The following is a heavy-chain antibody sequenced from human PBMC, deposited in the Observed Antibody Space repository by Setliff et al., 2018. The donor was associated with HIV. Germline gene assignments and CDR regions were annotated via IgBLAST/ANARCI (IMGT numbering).Heavy chain of an antibody. Sequence: GGSLRLSCAASGFTVSSNYMSWVRQAPGKGLEWVSVIYSGGSTKYADSVKGRFTISRDNSKNTLYLQMNSLRAEDTAEYYCARVGGGYCSGSSCYSLGYYYYYMDVWGKGTTVTVSS. V-gene: IGHV3-53*01. J-gene: IGHJ6*03. CDR2: IYSGGST. CDR3: ARVGGGYCSGSSCYSLGYYYYYMDV. D-gene: IGHD2-15*01. CDR1: GFTVSSNY.